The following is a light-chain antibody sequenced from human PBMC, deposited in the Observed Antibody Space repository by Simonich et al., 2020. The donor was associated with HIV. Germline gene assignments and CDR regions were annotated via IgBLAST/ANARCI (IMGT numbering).Light chain of an antibody. Sequence: QLVLTQSPSASASLGASVKLTCTLSSGHSSYAIAWHQQHPEQGPRYLMKLNSDGSHNKGDGIPVRFSGSSSGAERYLTISSLQSEDEADYYCQTWGTGIRVFGGGTKLTVL. V-gene: IGLV4-69*01. CDR3: QTWGTGIRV. J-gene: IGLJ3*02. CDR1: SGHSSYA. CDR2: LNSDGSH.